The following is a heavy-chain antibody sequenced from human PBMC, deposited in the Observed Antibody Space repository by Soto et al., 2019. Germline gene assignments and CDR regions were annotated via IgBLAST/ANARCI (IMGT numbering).Heavy chain of an antibody. CDR1: GGSFSAYY. CDR3: ARGSVDTVDSSGFYEY. D-gene: IGHD3-22*01. Sequence: SETLSLTCAVYGGSFSAYYWSWIRQPPGKGLEWIGEINHSGGTSYNPSLKSRVTISVETSKSQFSLKLTSVTAADRAVYYCARGSVDTVDSSGFYEYCGQGTPV. V-gene: IGHV4-34*01. CDR2: INHSGGT. J-gene: IGHJ4*02.